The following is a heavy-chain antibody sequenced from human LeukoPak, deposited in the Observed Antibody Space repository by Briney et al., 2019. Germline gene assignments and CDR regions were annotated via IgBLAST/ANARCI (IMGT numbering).Heavy chain of an antibody. CDR3: ARGHRNFDY. V-gene: IGHV4-59*01. Sequence: SETLSLTCTVSGGSISSYYWSWNRQPPGKGLEWIGYIYYSGSTNYNPSLKSRVTISVDTSKNQFSLKLSSVTAADTAVYYCARGHRNFDYWGQGTLVTVSS. CDR1: GGSISSYY. D-gene: IGHD1-14*01. J-gene: IGHJ4*02. CDR2: IYYSGST.